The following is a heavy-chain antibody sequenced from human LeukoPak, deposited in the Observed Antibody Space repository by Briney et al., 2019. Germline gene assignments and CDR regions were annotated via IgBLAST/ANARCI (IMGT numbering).Heavy chain of an antibody. Sequence: PGGSLRLSCAASGFTFRGYAMAWVRQAPGKGLEWVSTITDSGDVTYYTDSVKGRVTISRDNSKNTLYLQMHSLTAEDTALYFCAKGQTGAPSFYYFFYLDGWGKGSTVIVSS. J-gene: IGHJ6*03. CDR1: GFTFRGYA. CDR3: AKGQTGAPSFYYFFYLDG. V-gene: IGHV3-23*01. D-gene: IGHD2-8*02. CDR2: ITDSGDVT.